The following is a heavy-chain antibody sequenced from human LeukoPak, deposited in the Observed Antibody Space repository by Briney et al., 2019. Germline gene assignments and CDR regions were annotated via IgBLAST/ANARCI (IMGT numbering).Heavy chain of an antibody. CDR1: GFTFSSYA. J-gene: IGHJ4*02. CDR3: ARGSLAAAATPFDY. CDR2: ISASGDRT. V-gene: IGHV3-23*01. D-gene: IGHD6-13*01. Sequence: PGGSLRLSCAASGFTFSSYAMTWVRQAPGKGLEWVSGISASGDRTFYADSVKGRFTISRDNAKNSLYLQMNSLRAEDSAVYYCARGSLAAAATPFDYWGQGTLVTVSS.